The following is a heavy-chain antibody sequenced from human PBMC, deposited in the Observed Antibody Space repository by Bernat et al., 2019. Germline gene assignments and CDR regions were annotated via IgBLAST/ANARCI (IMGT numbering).Heavy chain of an antibody. D-gene: IGHD6-19*01. V-gene: IGHV3-48*03. J-gene: IGHJ4*02. CDR3: ASVGSGRPDDY. Sequence: EVQLVESGGGLVQPGGSLRLSCAASGFTFSSYEMNWVRQAPGKGLEWVSYISSSGSTIYYADSVKGRVTISRDNAKNSLYLQMNSLRAEDTAVYYCASVGSGRPDDYWGQGTLVTVSS. CDR1: GFTFSSYE. CDR2: ISSSGSTI.